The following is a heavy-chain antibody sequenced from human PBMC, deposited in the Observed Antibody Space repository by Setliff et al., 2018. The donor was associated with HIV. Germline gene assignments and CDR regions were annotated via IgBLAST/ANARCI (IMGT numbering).Heavy chain of an antibody. J-gene: IGHJ6*03. CDR3: ASVSSTYWYSIFRNYYYHMDV. V-gene: IGHV4-34*01. CDR2: INHSGRT. Sequence: SETLSLTCAVYGGSFSDNYWSWIRQSPGKGLEWIGEINHSGRTKYSQSLRSRVSISVDTSKTQFSLKLSSVTAADTAVYYCASVSSTYWYSIFRNYYYHMDVWGKGTTVTVSS. D-gene: IGHD2-8*02. CDR1: GGSFSDNY.